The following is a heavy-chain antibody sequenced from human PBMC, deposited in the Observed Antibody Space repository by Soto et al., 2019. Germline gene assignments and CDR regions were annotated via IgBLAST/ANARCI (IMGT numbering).Heavy chain of an antibody. Sequence: EVQLLESGGGLVQPGGSLRLSCAASGFTFSSYAMSWVRQAPGKGLEWVSAISGSGGSTYYADSVKGRFTISRDNSKIPRYLHMSRLRDEDREVYYCAKDMGYSSSLYRKKLDSSYYSYMDVWGKGTTVTVSS. CDR3: AKDMGYSSSLYRKKLDSSYYSYMDV. CDR2: ISGSGGST. D-gene: IGHD6-13*01. V-gene: IGHV3-23*01. CDR1: GFTFSSYA. J-gene: IGHJ6*03.